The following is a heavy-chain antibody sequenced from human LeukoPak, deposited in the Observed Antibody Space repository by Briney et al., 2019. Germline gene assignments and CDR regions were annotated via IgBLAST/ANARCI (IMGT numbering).Heavy chain of an antibody. CDR3: ASLELATISGDY. Sequence: TSETLALTCTVSGASISSYYWSWIRQPPGKGLEWIGYIYYSGSTNYNPSLKSRVTISIDTSKNQFTLNLTSVTAADTAVYYCASLELATISGDYWGQGTLVTVFS. J-gene: IGHJ4*02. V-gene: IGHV4-59*01. D-gene: IGHD5-24*01. CDR2: IYYSGST. CDR1: GASISSYY.